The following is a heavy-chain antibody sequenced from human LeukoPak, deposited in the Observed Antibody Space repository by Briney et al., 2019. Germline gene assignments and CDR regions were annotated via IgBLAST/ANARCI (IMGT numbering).Heavy chain of an antibody. CDR3: ARDTAEYYDFG. D-gene: IGHD3-3*01. CDR2: ISSDGGTT. CDR1: RFTVSSNY. Sequence: PGGSLRLSCAASRFTVSSNYMTWVRQAPGKGLEYVAAISSDGGTTYYANSVKARFMVSRDNSKNTLYLQMGGLRVEDMAVYYCARDTAEYYDFGWGQGTLVTVSS. V-gene: IGHV3-64*01. J-gene: IGHJ4*02.